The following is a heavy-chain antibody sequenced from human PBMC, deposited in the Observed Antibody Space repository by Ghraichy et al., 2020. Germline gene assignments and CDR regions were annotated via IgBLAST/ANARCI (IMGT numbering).Heavy chain of an antibody. CDR3: TRGRRRSCSSVTCYSDFDY. D-gene: IGHD2-15*01. CDR2: IGPAGET. Sequence: GESLNISCAASGFTFSNYDMHWVRQATGESLEWVSAIGPAGETYYAGSVKGRFTISRENAKNSLYLQMNSLRAGDTAVYYCTRGRRRSCSSVTCYSDFDYWGQGTLVTVSS. CDR1: GFTFSNYD. J-gene: IGHJ4*02. V-gene: IGHV3-13*01.